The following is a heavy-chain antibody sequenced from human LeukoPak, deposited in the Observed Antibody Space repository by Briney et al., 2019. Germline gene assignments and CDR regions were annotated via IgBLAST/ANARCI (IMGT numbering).Heavy chain of an antibody. CDR3: ARVKGPPRRSSSWVFDY. CDR2: INPNSGGT. J-gene: IGHJ4*02. Sequence: ASVKVSCKASGYTFTGYYMHWVRQAPGQGLEWMGWINPNSGGTNYAQKFQGWVTMTRDTSISTAYMELSRLRSDDTAVYYCARVKGPPRRSSSWVFDYWGQGTLVTVSS. V-gene: IGHV1-2*04. CDR1: GYTFTGYY. D-gene: IGHD6-13*01.